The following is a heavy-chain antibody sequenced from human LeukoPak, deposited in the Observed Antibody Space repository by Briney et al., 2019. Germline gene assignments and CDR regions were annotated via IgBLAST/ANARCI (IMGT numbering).Heavy chain of an antibody. J-gene: IGHJ4*02. Sequence: GGSLRLSCAASGFTFSSYSMNWVRQAPGKGLEWVSSISGSNSYIYYADSVKGRFTISRDNAKNSLYLQMNSLRAEDTAVYYCATLLWWKGFDYWGQGTLVTVSS. V-gene: IGHV3-21*04. CDR1: GFTFSSYS. D-gene: IGHD2-21*01. CDR3: ATLLWWKGFDY. CDR2: ISGSNSYI.